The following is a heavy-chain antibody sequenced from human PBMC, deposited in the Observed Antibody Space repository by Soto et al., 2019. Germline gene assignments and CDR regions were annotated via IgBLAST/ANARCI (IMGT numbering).Heavy chain of an antibody. V-gene: IGHV3-21*01. CDR2: ISSSSSYI. D-gene: IGHD2-2*01. CDR3: ARDKDCSSTSCYDTTYGMDV. CDR1: GFTFSSYS. Sequence: GGSLRLSCAASGFTFSSYSMNWVRQAPGKGLEWVSSISSSSSYIYYADSVKGRFTISRDNAKNSLYLQMNSLRAEDTAVYYCARDKDCSSTSCYDTTYGMDVWGQGTTVTVSS. J-gene: IGHJ6*02.